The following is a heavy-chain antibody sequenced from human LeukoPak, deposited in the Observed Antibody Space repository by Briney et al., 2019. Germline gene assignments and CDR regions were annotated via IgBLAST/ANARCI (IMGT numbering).Heavy chain of an antibody. D-gene: IGHD3-22*01. CDR1: GFTFSSYE. Sequence: GGSLRLSCAASGFTFSSYEMNWVRQAPGKGLEWVSYISSSGSTIYYADSVKGRFTISRDNAKNSLYLQMNSPRAVDTAVYYCARDNSRDSSGYDYWGQGTLVTVSS. CDR3: ARDNSRDSSGYDY. J-gene: IGHJ4*02. V-gene: IGHV3-48*03. CDR2: ISSSGSTI.